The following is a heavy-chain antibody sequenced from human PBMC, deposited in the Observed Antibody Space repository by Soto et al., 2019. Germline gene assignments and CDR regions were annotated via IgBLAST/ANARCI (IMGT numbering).Heavy chain of an antibody. CDR2: IKSKTDGGTT. V-gene: IGHV3-15*01. Sequence: GCSLRLSCAAAGFTFSNAWMSWVRQAPGKGLEWVGRIKSKTDGGTTDYAAPVKGRLTISRDDSKNTLYLQMNSLKTEDTAVYYCTTDFAMLGSSGAPNWGQGTLVTASS. J-gene: IGHJ4*02. D-gene: IGHD3-22*01. CDR1: GFTFSNAW. CDR3: TTDFAMLGSSGAPN.